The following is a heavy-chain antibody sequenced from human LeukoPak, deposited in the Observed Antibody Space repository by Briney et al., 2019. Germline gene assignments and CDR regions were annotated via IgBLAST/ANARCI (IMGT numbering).Heavy chain of an antibody. J-gene: IGHJ4*02. V-gene: IGHV3-48*02. Sequence: GGSLRLSCAASEFAFSTYNMNWVRQAPGKGLEWASYISTGSSTTYYADSVKGRFTNSRDNVENSLYLQMNSLRDEDTAVYYCARVAAGYSVNYFDYWGQGTLVTVSS. CDR3: ARVAAGYSVNYFDY. D-gene: IGHD4-23*01. CDR2: ISTGSSTT. CDR1: EFAFSTYN.